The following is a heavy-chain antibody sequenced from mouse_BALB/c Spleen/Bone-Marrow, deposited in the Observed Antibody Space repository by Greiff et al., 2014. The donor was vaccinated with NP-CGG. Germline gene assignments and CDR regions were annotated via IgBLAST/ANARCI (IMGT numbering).Heavy chain of an antibody. D-gene: IGHD1-1*01. CDR3: ARQILRGFAY. V-gene: IGHV5-12-1*01. CDR2: ISSGGGST. Sequence: EVMLVESGGGLVKPGGSLKLSCAASGFAFSSYDMSWVRQTPEKRLVWVAYISSGGGSTYYSDTVKGRFTISRDNAKNTLYLQMSSLKSEDTAMYYCARQILRGFAYWGQGTLVTVSA. CDR1: GFAFSSYD. J-gene: IGHJ3*01.